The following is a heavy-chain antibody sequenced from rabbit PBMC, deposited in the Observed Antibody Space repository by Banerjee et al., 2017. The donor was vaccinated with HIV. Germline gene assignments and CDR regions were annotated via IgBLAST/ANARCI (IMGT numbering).Heavy chain of an antibody. CDR3: AREFIYAGYVGYGSGWLDL. CDR2: IYSSSGST. D-gene: IGHD7-1*01. V-gene: IGHV1S40*01. J-gene: IGHJ5*01. CDR1: GFSFSDNYV. Sequence: QSLVESGGGLVQPGGSLKLSCKASGFSFSDNYVMCWVRQAPGKGLEWIACIYSSSGSTYYASWAKGRFTISKTSSTTVTLQMTSLTAADTATYFCAREFIYAGYVGYGSGWLDLWGQGTLVTVS.